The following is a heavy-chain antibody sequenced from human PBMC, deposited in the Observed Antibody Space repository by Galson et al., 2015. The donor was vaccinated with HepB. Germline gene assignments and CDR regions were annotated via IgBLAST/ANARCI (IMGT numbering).Heavy chain of an antibody. CDR1: GFTFSDYY. CDR2: ISSSGSTI. V-gene: IGHV3-11*01. CDR3: ARDRYTYGHSGFL. Sequence: SLRLSCAASGFTFSDYYMTWIRQAPGKGLEWVSYISSSGSTIYYADSVEGRFTISRDNAKNSLYLQMNSLRAEDTAVYYCARDRYTYGHSGFLWGQGTLVTVSS. J-gene: IGHJ4*02. D-gene: IGHD5-18*01.